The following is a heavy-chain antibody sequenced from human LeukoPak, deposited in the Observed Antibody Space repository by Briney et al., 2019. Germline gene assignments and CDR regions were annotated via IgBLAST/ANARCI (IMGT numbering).Heavy chain of an antibody. CDR1: GFTFSSYS. D-gene: IGHD4-17*01. V-gene: IGHV3-21*01. CDR2: ISSSSSYI. Sequence: GGSLRLSCAASGFTFSSYSMNWVRQAPGKGLEWVSSISSSSSYIYYADSVKGRFTISRDNAKNSLYLQMNSLRAEDTAVYYCAREGGYGDTTAAIDIWGQGTMVTVSS. CDR3: AREGGYGDTTAAIDI. J-gene: IGHJ3*02.